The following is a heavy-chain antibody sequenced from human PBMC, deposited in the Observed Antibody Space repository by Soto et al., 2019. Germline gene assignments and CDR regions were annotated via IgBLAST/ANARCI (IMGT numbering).Heavy chain of an antibody. V-gene: IGHV4-61*01. CDR1: GGSVSSGTFY. Sequence: QVQLQESGPGLVKPSETLSLTCSLSGGSVSSGTFYWTWIRQPPGAGLEWLGYISYTGSTNYNPSLQSRVTISLDTSENLFSLKLASVTAADTAVYYCARGDALNWFDPWGQGTLVTVS. CDR3: ARGDALNWFDP. CDR2: ISYTGST. J-gene: IGHJ5*02.